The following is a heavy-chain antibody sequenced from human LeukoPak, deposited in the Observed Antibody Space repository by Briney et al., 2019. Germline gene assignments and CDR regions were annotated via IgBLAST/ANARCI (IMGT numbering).Heavy chain of an antibody. D-gene: IGHD3-22*01. CDR3: ARARDYYDSSGYYCYFDY. CDR1: GFTFSSYA. J-gene: IGHJ4*02. Sequence: GGSLRLSCEASGFTFSSYAMHWVRQAPGKGLEWVAFIRYDERNKYYSDSVKGRFTISRDNSKNTLYLQMNSLRAEDTAVYYCARARDYYDSSGYYCYFDYWGQGTLVTVSS. V-gene: IGHV3-30*02. CDR2: IRYDERNK.